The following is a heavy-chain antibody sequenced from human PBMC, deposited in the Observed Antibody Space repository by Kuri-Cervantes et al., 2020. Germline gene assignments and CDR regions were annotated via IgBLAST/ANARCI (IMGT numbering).Heavy chain of an antibody. CDR3: AREGGGYGGSDDAFDI. Sequence: GESLKISCAASGFTFSSYGMHWVRQAPGKGLEWVAVIWYDGSNKYYAGSVKGRFTISRDNSKNTLYLQMNSLRAEDTAVYYCAREGGGYGGSDDAFDIWGQGTMVTVSS. CDR2: IWYDGSNK. D-gene: IGHD4-23*01. V-gene: IGHV3-33*01. J-gene: IGHJ3*02. CDR1: GFTFSSYG.